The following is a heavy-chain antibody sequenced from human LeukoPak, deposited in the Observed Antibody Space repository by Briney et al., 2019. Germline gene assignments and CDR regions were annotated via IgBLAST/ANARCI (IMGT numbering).Heavy chain of an antibody. J-gene: IGHJ3*02. Sequence: GGSLRLSCAASRFTFDDYAMHWVRQAPGKGLEWVSGISWNSGSIGYADSVKGRFTISRDNAKNSLYLQMNSLRAEDTALYYCAKALGGGWLDAFDIWGQGTMVTVSS. CDR3: AKALGGGWLDAFDI. V-gene: IGHV3-9*01. D-gene: IGHD3-16*01. CDR1: RFTFDDYA. CDR2: ISWNSGSI.